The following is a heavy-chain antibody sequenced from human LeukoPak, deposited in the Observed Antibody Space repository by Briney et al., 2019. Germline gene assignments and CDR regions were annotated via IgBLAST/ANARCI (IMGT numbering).Heavy chain of an antibody. J-gene: IGHJ4*02. Sequence: GGSLRLSCAASGFTFSSYGMHWVRQAPVKGLEWVAFIWYDGSNKYYADSVKGRFTISRDNSKNTLCLQMNSLRAEDTAVYYCARSGTVTTGGAYYFDYWGQGTLVTVSS. CDR2: IWYDGSNK. D-gene: IGHD4-17*01. CDR1: GFTFSSYG. CDR3: ARSGTVTTGGAYYFDY. V-gene: IGHV3-33*01.